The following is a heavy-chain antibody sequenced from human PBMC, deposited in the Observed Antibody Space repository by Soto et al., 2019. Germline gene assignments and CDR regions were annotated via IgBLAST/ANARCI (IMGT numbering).Heavy chain of an antibody. Sequence: QVQLQESGPGLVKPSQTLSLTCTVSGGSISTGGYYWNWIRQHPGKDLEWIGYFYYSGSTYYNPSLNSRFTISVNTSKNQFSLKLSSVTAAATAVYYCARSVFPWGQGTLVTVSS. V-gene: IGHV4-31*03. J-gene: IGHJ5*02. CDR1: GGSISTGGYY. CDR3: ARSVFP. CDR2: FYYSGST.